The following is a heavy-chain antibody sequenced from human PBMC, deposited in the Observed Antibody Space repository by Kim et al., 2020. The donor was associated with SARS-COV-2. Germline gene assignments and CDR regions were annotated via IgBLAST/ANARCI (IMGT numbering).Heavy chain of an antibody. Sequence: SETLSLICGVYGGSFSGYYWSWIRQPPGKGLEWIGEIHHTGSTNYNPSLKRRVSISIDTSRNQLSLKLSSVTAADTAVYYCARGVDRVYYFDYWGQGTLV. CDR3: ARGVDRVYYFDY. V-gene: IGHV4-34*01. J-gene: IGHJ4*02. CDR1: GGSFSGYY. D-gene: IGHD6-6*01. CDR2: IHHTGST.